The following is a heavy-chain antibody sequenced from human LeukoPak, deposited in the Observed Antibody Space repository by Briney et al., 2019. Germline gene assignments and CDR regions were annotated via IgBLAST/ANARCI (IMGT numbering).Heavy chain of an antibody. CDR1: GASVGSAGYH. Sequence: PSETLSLTCTVSGASVGSAGYHWSWIRQPPGGGLEWIGYIYYISNTNYNPSLKSRVTMSVDPSKNQFSLKLNSVTAADTAVYYCARTQSQSGSYRYYFVYWGQGTLVTVSS. V-gene: IGHV4-61*08. J-gene: IGHJ4*02. CDR2: IYYISNT. CDR3: ARTQSQSGSYRYYFVY. D-gene: IGHD1-26*01.